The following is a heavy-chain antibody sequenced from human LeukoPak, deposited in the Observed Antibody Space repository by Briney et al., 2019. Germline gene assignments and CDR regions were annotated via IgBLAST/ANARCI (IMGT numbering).Heavy chain of an antibody. J-gene: IGHJ4*02. Sequence: SVKVSCKASGGTFTSYAISWVRQAPGQGLEWMGRIIPIFGTANYAQKFQGRVTITTDESTSTAYMELSSLRSEDTAVYYCALDTAIAQGIVDYWGEGTLVTVSS. CDR2: IIPIFGTA. CDR3: ALDTAIAQGIVDY. D-gene: IGHD5-18*01. V-gene: IGHV1-69*05. CDR1: GGTFTSYA.